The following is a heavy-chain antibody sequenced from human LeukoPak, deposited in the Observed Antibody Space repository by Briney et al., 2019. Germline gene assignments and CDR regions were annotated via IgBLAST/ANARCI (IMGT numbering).Heavy chain of an antibody. V-gene: IGHV3-21*01. CDR3: ARDSVYCSGTSCYTGAAPSFFDY. J-gene: IGHJ4*02. CDR1: GFTFSSYS. D-gene: IGHD2-2*02. CDR2: ISSSSSYI. Sequence: GGSLRLSCAASGFTFSSYSMNWVRQAPGKGLEWVSSISSSSSYIYYADSVKGRFTISRDNAKNSLYLQMNSLRAEDTAVYYCARDSVYCSGTSCYTGAAPSFFDYWGQGTLVTVSS.